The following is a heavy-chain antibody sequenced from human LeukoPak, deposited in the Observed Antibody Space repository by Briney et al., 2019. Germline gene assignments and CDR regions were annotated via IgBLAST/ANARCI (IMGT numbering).Heavy chain of an antibody. J-gene: IGHJ4*02. Sequence: GASVKVSCKASGYTFTNYGISWVRQAPGQRLEWMGWISAGNGNTKYSQNFQGRVTFISNTSATTAFMELSSLRSEDAAVYYCARDSGSGNNDYWGQGTLVTVSS. CDR3: ARDSGSGNNDY. V-gene: IGHV1-3*01. D-gene: IGHD1-26*01. CDR1: GYTFTNYG. CDR2: ISAGNGNT.